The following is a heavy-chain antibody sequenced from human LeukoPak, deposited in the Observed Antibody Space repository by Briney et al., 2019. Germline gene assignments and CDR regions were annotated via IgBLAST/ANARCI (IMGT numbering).Heavy chain of an antibody. Sequence: GGSLRLSCAASGLTFSSYWMHWVRQAPGKGLVWVSRINSDGSIPNYADSVKGRFTISRDNAKNTLYLQMNSLRVDDTAVYYCVRADSSGYYTYWGQGTLVTVSS. V-gene: IGHV3-74*01. CDR1: GLTFSSYW. J-gene: IGHJ4*02. CDR2: INSDGSIP. D-gene: IGHD3-22*01. CDR3: VRADSSGYYTY.